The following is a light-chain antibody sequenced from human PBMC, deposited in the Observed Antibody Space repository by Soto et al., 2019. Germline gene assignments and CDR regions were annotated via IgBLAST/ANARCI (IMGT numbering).Light chain of an antibody. CDR1: SGHSSYI. V-gene: IGLV4-60*02. CDR2: LEGSGSY. CDR3: ETWDGNTRV. Sequence: QSVLTQSSSASASLGSSVKLTCTLSSGHSSYIIAWHQQQPGKAPRFLMKLEGSGSYNKGSGVPDRFSGSSSGADRYLTISNLQFEDEADYYCETWDGNTRVFGGGTKATVL. J-gene: IGLJ3*02.